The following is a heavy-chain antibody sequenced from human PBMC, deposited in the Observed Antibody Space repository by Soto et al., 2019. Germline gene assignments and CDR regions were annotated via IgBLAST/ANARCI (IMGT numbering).Heavy chain of an antibody. CDR1: GGTFSSYA. J-gene: IGHJ6*02. D-gene: IGHD3-10*01. CDR3: AGGYGSGSLFPYYYGMDV. Sequence: ASVKVSCKASGGTFSSYAISWVRQAPGQGLEWMGGIIPIFGTANYAQKFQGRVTITADESTSTAYMELSSLRSEDTAVYYCAGGYGSGSLFPYYYGMDVWGQGTTVTVSS. V-gene: IGHV1-69*13. CDR2: IIPIFGTA.